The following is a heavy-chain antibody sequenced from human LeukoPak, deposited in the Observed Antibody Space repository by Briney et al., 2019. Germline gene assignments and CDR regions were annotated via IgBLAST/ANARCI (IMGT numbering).Heavy chain of an antibody. Sequence: GGSLRLSCAASGFTFSSYAMTWVRQAPGKGLEWVSVIYSGGSTYYADSVKGRFTISRHNSKNTLYLQMNSLRAEDTAVYYCARGRPKHDYGDYIYWGQGTLVTVSS. CDR1: GFTFSSYA. CDR2: IYSGGST. V-gene: IGHV3-53*04. J-gene: IGHJ4*02. D-gene: IGHD4-17*01. CDR3: ARGRPKHDYGDYIY.